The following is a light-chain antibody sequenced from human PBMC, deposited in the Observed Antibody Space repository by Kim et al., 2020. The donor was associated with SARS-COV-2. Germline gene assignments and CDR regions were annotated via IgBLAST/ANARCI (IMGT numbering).Light chain of an antibody. CDR2: GAS. CDR1: QDIGND. J-gene: IGKJ5*01. V-gene: IGKV1-17*01. Sequence: ASVGDRVTITCRASQDIGNDLGWYQQSPGRAPKRLIYGASNLQSGVPSRFSGSGSETEFTLTINSLQPEDFVTYFCLQHRTYPITFGQGTRLEIK. CDR3: LQHRTYPIT.